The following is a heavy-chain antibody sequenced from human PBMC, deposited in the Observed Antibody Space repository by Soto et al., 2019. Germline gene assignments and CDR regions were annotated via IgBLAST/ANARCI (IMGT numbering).Heavy chain of an antibody. CDR3: ARDSSQVIYYYGMDV. CDR2: IYYSGST. CDR1: GSSISSYY. Sequence: SETRSLTCTVSGSSISSYYWSWIRQPPGKGLEWIGYIYYSGSTNYNPSLKSRVTISVDTSKNQFSLKLSSVTAADTAVYYCARDSSQVIYYYGMDVWGQGTTVTVSS. D-gene: IGHD6-13*01. V-gene: IGHV4-59*01. J-gene: IGHJ6*02.